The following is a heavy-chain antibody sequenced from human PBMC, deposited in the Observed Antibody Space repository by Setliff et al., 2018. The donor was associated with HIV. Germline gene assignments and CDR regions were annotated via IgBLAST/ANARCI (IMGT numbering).Heavy chain of an antibody. CDR1: GGSFNGYS. CDR2: INHSGRT. J-gene: IGHJ6*03. Sequence: SETLSLTCAVYGGSFNGYSWTWIRQPPGKGLEWIGGINHSGRTNYNPSLKSRVTISVDTSKNQFSLKLRSVTAADTAMYYWARVSITYWYSIPTFYYYYMDVWGKGTKVTVSS. CDR3: ARVSITYWYSIPTFYYYYMDV. V-gene: IGHV4-34*01. D-gene: IGHD2-15*01.